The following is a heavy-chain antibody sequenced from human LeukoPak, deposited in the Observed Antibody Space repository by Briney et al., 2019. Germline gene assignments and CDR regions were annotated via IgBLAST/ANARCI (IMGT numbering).Heavy chain of an antibody. CDR2: FHITGST. CDR1: GDSISSYY. V-gene: IGHV4-4*07. Sequence: PSETLSLTCTASGDSISSYYWSWIRQPAGKGLEWIGRFHITGSTTYNPSLKSRVSISVDTSRNQFSLKLRSVTAADTAVYYCASMSLPSGSFDLWGQGTLVTVSS. J-gene: IGHJ4*02. D-gene: IGHD3-10*01. CDR3: ASMSLPSGSFDL.